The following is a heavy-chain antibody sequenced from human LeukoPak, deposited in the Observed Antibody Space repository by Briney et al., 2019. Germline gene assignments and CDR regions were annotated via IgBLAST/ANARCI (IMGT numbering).Heavy chain of an antibody. J-gene: IGHJ6*02. CDR2: IYSGGGT. CDR3: ARDRSSSWYRDYYYGMGV. CDR1: GFTVSSNY. Sequence: PRGSLRLSCAASGFTVSSNYMSWVRQAPGKGLEWVSVIYSGGGTYYADSVKGRFTISRDNSKNTLYLQMNSLRAEDTAVYYCARDRSSSWYRDYYYGMGVWGQGTTVTVSS. D-gene: IGHD6-13*01. V-gene: IGHV3-53*01.